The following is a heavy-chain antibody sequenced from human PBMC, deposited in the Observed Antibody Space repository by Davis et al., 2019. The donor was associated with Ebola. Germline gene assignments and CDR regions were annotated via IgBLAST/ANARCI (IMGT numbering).Heavy chain of an antibody. CDR3: AKATAVAARNYYYGMDV. V-gene: IGHV3-9*01. Sequence: SLKISCVGSGFSFGDYGMHWVRQAPGKGLEWVSSISWNSGVTGYVDSVKGRFTISRDNAKNSLYLQMNSLGVEDTALYYCAKATAVAARNYYYGMDVWGQGTTVTVSS. CDR2: ISWNSGVT. D-gene: IGHD2-15*01. CDR1: GFSFGDYG. J-gene: IGHJ6*02.